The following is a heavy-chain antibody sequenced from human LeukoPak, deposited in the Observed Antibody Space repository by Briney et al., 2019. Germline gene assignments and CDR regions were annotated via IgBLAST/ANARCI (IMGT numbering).Heavy chain of an antibody. CDR1: GGSISSSSYY. J-gene: IGHJ4*02. D-gene: IGHD4-17*01. Sequence: PSETLSLTCTVSGGSISSSSYYWGWIRQPPGKGLEWIGSIYYSGSTYYNPSLKSRVTISVDTSKNQFSLKLSSVTAADTAVYYCAKGMTTVTTDTPLSYWGQGTLVTVSS. CDR2: IYYSGST. V-gene: IGHV4-39*07. CDR3: AKGMTTVTTDTPLSY.